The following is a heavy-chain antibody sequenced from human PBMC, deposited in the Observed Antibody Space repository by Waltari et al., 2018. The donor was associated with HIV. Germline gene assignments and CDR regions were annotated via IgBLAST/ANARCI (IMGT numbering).Heavy chain of an antibody. Sequence: EVQLLESGGGLVQPGGSLRLSCAASGFTFSSYAMSWVRQAPGKGLEWVSAISGSGGSTYYADSVKGRFTISRDNSKNTLYLQMNSLRAEDTAVYYCANDETYYYDSSGYYWAYWGQGTLVTVSS. CDR2: ISGSGGST. V-gene: IGHV3-23*01. D-gene: IGHD3-22*01. J-gene: IGHJ4*02. CDR1: GFTFSSYA. CDR3: ANDETYYYDSSGYYWAY.